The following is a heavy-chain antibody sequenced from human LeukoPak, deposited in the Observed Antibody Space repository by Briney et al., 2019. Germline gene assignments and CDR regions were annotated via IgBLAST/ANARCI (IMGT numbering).Heavy chain of an antibody. CDR1: GYTFTAYY. Sequence: ASVKVSCKASGYTFTAYYMHWVRQAPGQGLEWMGRINPSSGATTYAQKFQGRVTMTRDTSISTAYMDLSRLRSDDTALYYCARIDYYDSSNYPDYWGQGTLVTVSS. CDR3: ARIDYYDSSNYPDY. D-gene: IGHD3-22*01. V-gene: IGHV1-2*06. CDR2: INPSSGAT. J-gene: IGHJ4*02.